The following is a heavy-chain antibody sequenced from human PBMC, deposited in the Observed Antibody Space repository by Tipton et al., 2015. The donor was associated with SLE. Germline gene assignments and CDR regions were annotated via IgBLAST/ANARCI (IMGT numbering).Heavy chain of an antibody. CDR3: ARGVAAATDYYYYMDV. CDR1: GFTFSNYW. D-gene: IGHD6-13*01. Sequence: SLRLSCAASGFTFSNYWMSWVRQAPGKGLEWVANIKQDGSEKYYVDSVKGRFTISRDNAKNSLYLQMNSLRAEDTAVYYCARGVAAATDYYYYMDVWGKGTTVTVSS. CDR2: IKQDGSEK. J-gene: IGHJ6*03. V-gene: IGHV3-7*04.